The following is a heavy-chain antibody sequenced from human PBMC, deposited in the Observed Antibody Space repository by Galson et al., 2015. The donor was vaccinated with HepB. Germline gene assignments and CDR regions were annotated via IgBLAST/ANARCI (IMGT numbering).Heavy chain of an antibody. CDR3: AREMAIAAPASFDL. Sequence: SLRLSCAASGFTFSYYAMAWVRQAPGKGLEWVALIWSNGSNRYYSNSVMGRFTISRDNSKNTLYLEMNSLRAEDTAVYYCAREMAIAAPASFDLWGHGTLVTVSS. CDR2: IWSNGSNR. J-gene: IGHJ4*01. D-gene: IGHD6-25*01. CDR1: GFTFSYYA. V-gene: IGHV3-33*08.